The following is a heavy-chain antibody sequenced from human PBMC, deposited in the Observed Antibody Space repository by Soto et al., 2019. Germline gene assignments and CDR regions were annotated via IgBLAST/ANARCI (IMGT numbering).Heavy chain of an antibody. CDR2: ISAYNGNT. CDR3: ASDCSSTSCKINDYYDGMDV. J-gene: IGHJ6*02. Sequence: ASVKASCKAPGYTFTSYGISSVRQAPGQGLEWMGWISAYNGNTNYAQKLQGRVTMTTDTSTSTAYMELRSLRSDDTAVYYCASDCSSTSCKINDYYDGMDVWGQGTTVTVS. V-gene: IGHV1-18*04. D-gene: IGHD2-2*01. CDR1: GYTFTSYG.